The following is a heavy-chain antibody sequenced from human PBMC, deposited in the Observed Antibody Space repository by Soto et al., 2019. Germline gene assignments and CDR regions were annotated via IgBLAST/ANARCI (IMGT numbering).Heavy chain of an antibody. CDR2: IRSKANSYAT. J-gene: IGHJ6*02. D-gene: IGHD3-10*01. Sequence: GGSLRLSCAASGFTFSGSAMHWVRQASGKGLEWVGRIRSKANSYATAYAASVKGRFTISRDDSKNTAYLQMNSLRVEDTAVYFCAKDEVRTPSLYAMDVWGQGTTVTVSS. CDR1: GFTFSGSA. V-gene: IGHV3-73*01. CDR3: AKDEVRTPSLYAMDV.